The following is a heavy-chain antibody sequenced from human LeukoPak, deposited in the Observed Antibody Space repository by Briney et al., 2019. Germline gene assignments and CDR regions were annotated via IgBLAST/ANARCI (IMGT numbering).Heavy chain of an antibody. J-gene: IGHJ4*02. D-gene: IGHD6-19*01. V-gene: IGHV1-46*01. CDR1: GYSFTSYN. CDR3: ARGSGWSYFDY. CDR2: IKPSGDNT. Sequence: GASVKVSCKTSGYSFTSYNLHWVRQAPGQRLEWMGIIKPSGDNTNNAQKFQGRVTMTSDTSTGTVYMELSRLRSDGTAVYYCARGSGWSYFDYWGQGTLVTVSS.